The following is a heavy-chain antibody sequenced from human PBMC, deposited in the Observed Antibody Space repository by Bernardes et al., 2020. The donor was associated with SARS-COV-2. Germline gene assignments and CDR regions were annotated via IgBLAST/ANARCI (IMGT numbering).Heavy chain of an antibody. CDR3: VHRLRTPGYFDL. CDR1: GFSLTPSGVG. V-gene: IGHV2-5*01. J-gene: IGHJ2*01. Sequence: SGTTLLKPTQTLTLTCTFSGFSLTPSGVGVGWIRQPPGGAMEWLALIYWNDEKRYSPSLKSRLTITKDTSKNQVFLTMTNMDPVDTATYYCVHRLRTPGYFDLWGRGTLVTVSS. CDR2: IYWNDEK.